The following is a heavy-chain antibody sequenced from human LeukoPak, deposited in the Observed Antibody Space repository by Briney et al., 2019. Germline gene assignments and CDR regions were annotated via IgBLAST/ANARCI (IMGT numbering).Heavy chain of an antibody. CDR2: ISSSSSYI. Sequence: GGSLRLSCAASAFTFSSYSMNWVRQAPGKGLEWVSSISSSSSYIYYADSVKGRFTISRDNAKNSLYLQMNSLRAEDTAVYYCARDRYYYGSGRFDYWGQGTLVTVSS. CDR1: AFTFSSYS. V-gene: IGHV3-21*01. D-gene: IGHD3-10*01. J-gene: IGHJ4*02. CDR3: ARDRYYYGSGRFDY.